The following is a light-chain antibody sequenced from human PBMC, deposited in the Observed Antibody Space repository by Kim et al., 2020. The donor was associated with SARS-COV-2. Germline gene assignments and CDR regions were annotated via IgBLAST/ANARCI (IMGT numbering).Light chain of an antibody. CDR1: SSDVGGYNY. CDR2: DVS. CDR3: SSYTSSSTPYV. J-gene: IGLJ1*01. Sequence: QSALTQPASVSGSPGQSITISCTGTSSDVGGYNYVSWYQQHPGKAPKLMIYDVSKRPSGVSNRFSGSKSGNTVSLTISGLQAEDEADYYCSSYTSSSTPYVFGTGTKVTVL. V-gene: IGLV2-14*01.